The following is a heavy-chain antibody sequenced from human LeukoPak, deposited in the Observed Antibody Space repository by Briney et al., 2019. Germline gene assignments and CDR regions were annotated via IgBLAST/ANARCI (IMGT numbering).Heavy chain of an antibody. CDR2: IYSGST. CDR3: ARGSPYCSGGSCKRGFDP. J-gene: IGHJ5*02. D-gene: IGHD2-15*01. V-gene: IGHV3-53*01. Sequence: GGSLRLSCTVSGFTVSSNSMSWVRQAPGKGLEWVSFIYSGSTHYSDSVKGRFTISRDNAKNTLYLQMNSLRAEDTAVYYCARGSPYCSGGSCKRGFDPWGQGTLVTVSS. CDR1: GFTVSSNS.